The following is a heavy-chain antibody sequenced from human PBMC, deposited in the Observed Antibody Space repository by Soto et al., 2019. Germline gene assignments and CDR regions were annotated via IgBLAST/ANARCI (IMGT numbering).Heavy chain of an antibody. Sequence: QVQLQESGPGLVKPSETLSLTCTVSGGSISSYYWSWIRQPPGKGLEWIGYIYYSGSTNYNPSLKSRVTISVDTSKNQFSLKLSSVTAADTAVYYCARSSGWSWYFDLWGRGTLVTVSS. CDR1: GGSISSYY. CDR2: IYYSGST. D-gene: IGHD6-19*01. J-gene: IGHJ2*01. V-gene: IGHV4-59*01. CDR3: ARSSGWSWYFDL.